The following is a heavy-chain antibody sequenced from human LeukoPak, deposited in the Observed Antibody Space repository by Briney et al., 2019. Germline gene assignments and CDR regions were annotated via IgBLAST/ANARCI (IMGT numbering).Heavy chain of an antibody. CDR1: GYSFTGYY. CDR3: ARGRSSWYDLDY. J-gene: IGHJ4*02. V-gene: IGHV1-2*06. CDR2: INPNSDGT. D-gene: IGHD6-13*01. Sequence: ASVKVSCKASGYSFTGYYMHWVRQAPGPGREWMGRINPNSDGTNYAQKFQGRVTLTRDTSLSTAYMELSRLRSDDTAVYYCARGRSSWYDLDYWGQGTLVTVSS.